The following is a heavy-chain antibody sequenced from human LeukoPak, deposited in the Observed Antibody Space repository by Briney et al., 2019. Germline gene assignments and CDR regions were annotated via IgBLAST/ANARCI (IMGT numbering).Heavy chain of an antibody. V-gene: IGHV4-39*01. J-gene: IGHJ4*02. CDR2: IYDSGST. D-gene: IGHD5-18*01. Sequence: SSETLSLTCTVSGGSISSSGYYWGWIRQPPGKGLEWIGSIYDSGSTYYNPSLKSRVTMSVDTSKNQFSLKLNSVTAADTAVYYCARAQLSFDYWGQGTLVTVSS. CDR1: GGSISSSGYY. CDR3: ARAQLSFDY.